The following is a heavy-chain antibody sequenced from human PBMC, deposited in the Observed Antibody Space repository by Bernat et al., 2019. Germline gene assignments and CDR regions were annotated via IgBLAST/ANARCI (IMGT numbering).Heavy chain of an antibody. CDR1: GFTFSSYD. CDR3: ARDWGGPRPGLDGPLDY. D-gene: IGHD3-16*01. CDR2: IGTLSDT. J-gene: IGHJ4*02. V-gene: IGHV3-13*01. Sequence: VQLVESGGGLVQPGGSLRLSCAASGFTFSSYDMHWVRQGIGKGLEWVSGIGTLSDTFYPGSVKGRFTISRENAKNSLYLQMNNLRAEDTAVYYCARDWGGPRPGLDGPLDYWGQGVLVAVSS.